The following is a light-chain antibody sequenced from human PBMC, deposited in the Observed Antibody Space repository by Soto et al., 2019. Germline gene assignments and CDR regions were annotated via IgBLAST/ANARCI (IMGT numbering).Light chain of an antibody. Sequence: EIVLTQSPGTLSLSPGERATLSCRASQSVSSTYLAWYHQKPGQAPRLLIYGASSRATGIPDRFSGSGSGTDFTLTISRLEPEDFAVSYCQLYGSSPPKYTFGQGTKLEIK. V-gene: IGKV3-20*01. CDR1: QSVSSTY. J-gene: IGKJ2*01. CDR2: GAS. CDR3: QLYGSSPPKYT.